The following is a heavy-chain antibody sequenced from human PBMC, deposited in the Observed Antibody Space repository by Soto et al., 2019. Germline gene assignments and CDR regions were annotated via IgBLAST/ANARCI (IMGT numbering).Heavy chain of an antibody. CDR1: GFTFSSYA. Sequence: EVQLVESGGGLVQPGGSLRLSCAASGFTFSSYAMHWVRQAPGKGLECVSAINSNGGSTYYANSVKGRFTISRDNSKNTLYLQMGSLRAEDMAVYYCARLGTTYYLDYWGQGTLVTVSS. J-gene: IGHJ4*02. V-gene: IGHV3-64*01. D-gene: IGHD4-17*01. CDR2: INSNGGST. CDR3: ARLGTTYYLDY.